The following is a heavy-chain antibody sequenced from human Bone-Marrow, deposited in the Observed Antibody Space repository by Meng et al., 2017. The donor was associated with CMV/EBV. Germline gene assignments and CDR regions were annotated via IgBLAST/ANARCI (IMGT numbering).Heavy chain of an antibody. Sequence: ASVMVSCKASGYTFTGYYMHWVRQAPGQGLEWMGWINPNSGGTNYAQKFQGRVTMTRDTSISTDYMELSRLRSDDTAVYYCARDRHTMVRGVNNWLDPWGQGTLVTVSS. J-gene: IGHJ5*02. CDR2: INPNSGGT. CDR1: GYTFTGYY. V-gene: IGHV1-2*02. D-gene: IGHD3-10*01. CDR3: ARDRHTMVRGVNNWLDP.